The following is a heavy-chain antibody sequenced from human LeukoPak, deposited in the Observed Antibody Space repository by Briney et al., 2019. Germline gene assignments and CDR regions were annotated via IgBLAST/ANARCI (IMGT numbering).Heavy chain of an antibody. D-gene: IGHD1-26*01. CDR3: ARGSTNYYYYYMDV. V-gene: IGHV4-4*07. J-gene: IGHJ6*03. CDR1: GGSISSNY. Sequence: SETLSLTCSVSGGSISSNYWYWIRQPAGKGLEWIGRMYSGGSSNYNPSLKSRVTVSVDTSKNQFSLKLSSVTAADTAVYYCARGSTNYYYYYMDVWGKGTTVTVSS. CDR2: MYSGGSS.